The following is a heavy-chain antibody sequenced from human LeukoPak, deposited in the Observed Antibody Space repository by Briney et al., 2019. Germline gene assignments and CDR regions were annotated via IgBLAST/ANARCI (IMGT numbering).Heavy chain of an antibody. J-gene: IGHJ4*02. D-gene: IGHD2-2*01. CDR3: ARGHLGYCSSTSCYGYYFDY. V-gene: IGHV4-34*01. CDR1: DGSLSGYY. Sequence: PSETLSLTCAVYDGSLSGYYWSWIRQPPGKGLEWIGEINHSGSTNYNPSLKSRVTISVDTSKNQFSLKLSSVTAADTAVYYCARGHLGYCSSTSCYGYYFDYWGQGTLVTVYS. CDR2: INHSGST.